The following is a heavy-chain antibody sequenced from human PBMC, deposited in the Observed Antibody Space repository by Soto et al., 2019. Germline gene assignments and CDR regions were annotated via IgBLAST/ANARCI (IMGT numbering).Heavy chain of an antibody. CDR2: ISGSGDST. Sequence: EVQLLESGGGLVQPGGSLRLSCAASGYTFSRYAMNWVRQAPGKGLEWVSVISGSGDSTYYADSVKGRFTISRDNSKNTLYLQMNSLRAEDTAVYYCARRSSSWYFDYWGQGTLVTVSS. V-gene: IGHV3-23*01. CDR3: ARRSSSWYFDY. CDR1: GYTFSRYA. J-gene: IGHJ4*02. D-gene: IGHD6-13*01.